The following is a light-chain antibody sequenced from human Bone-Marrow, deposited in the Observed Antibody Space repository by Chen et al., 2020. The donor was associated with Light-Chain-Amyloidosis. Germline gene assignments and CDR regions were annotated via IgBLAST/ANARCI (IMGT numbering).Light chain of an antibody. CDR3: QSADSSGTYEVI. V-gene: IGLV3-25*03. Sequence: SYELTQPPSVSVSPGQTARLTCSGDDLPKKYAYWYQQKLGQAPVLVIHRDTERTSGISERFSGASSGTTATLTISGVQAEDEADYHCQSADSSGTYEVIFGGGTKLTVL. CDR2: RDT. CDR1: DLPKKY. J-gene: IGLJ2*01.